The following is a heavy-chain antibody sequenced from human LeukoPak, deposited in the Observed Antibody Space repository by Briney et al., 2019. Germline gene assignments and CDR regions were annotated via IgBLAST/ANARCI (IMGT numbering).Heavy chain of an antibody. J-gene: IGHJ5*02. D-gene: IGHD6-13*01. Sequence: SETLSLTCTVSGGSISSYYWSWIRQPPGKGLEWVGYIYYSGSTNYNPSLKSRVTISVDTSKNQFSLKLSSVTAADTAVYYCAREIAERGINWFDPWGQGTLVTVSS. CDR3: AREIAERGINWFDP. CDR1: GGSISSYY. V-gene: IGHV4-59*01. CDR2: IYYSGST.